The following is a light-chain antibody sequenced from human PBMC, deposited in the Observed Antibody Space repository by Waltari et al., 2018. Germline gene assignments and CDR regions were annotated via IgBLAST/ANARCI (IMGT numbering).Light chain of an antibody. J-gene: IGLJ1*01. CDR2: VNS. V-gene: IGLV1-44*01. CDR1: SSNIGSNT. Sequence: QSVLTQSPSASGTPGQRVTISCSGSSSNIGSNTVNWFQHLPGTAPKLLIYVNSQRPSGVPDRFSGSKSGTSASLAISGRQSEDEADYYCAAWDGSLYVFGTGTKVTVL. CDR3: AAWDGSLYV.